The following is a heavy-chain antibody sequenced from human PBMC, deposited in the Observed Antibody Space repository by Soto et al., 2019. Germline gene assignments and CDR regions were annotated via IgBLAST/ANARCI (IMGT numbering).Heavy chain of an antibody. J-gene: IGHJ4*02. CDR3: AREFLAAGYFDY. CDR1: GFSLSTSGMR. D-gene: IGHD6-13*01. V-gene: IGHV2-70*04. Sequence: SGPTLVNPTQTLTLTCTFSGFSLSTSGMRVSLIRQPPGKALEWLARIDWDDDKFYSTSLKTRLTISKDTSKNQVVLTMTNMDPVDTATYYCAREFLAAGYFDYWGQGTLVT. CDR2: IDWDDDK.